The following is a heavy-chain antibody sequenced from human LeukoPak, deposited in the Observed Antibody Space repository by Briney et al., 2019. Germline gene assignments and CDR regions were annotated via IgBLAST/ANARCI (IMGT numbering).Heavy chain of an antibody. CDR2: IIPIFGTA. CDR3: ARDDSPYYYYGMDV. V-gene: IGHV1-69*13. J-gene: IGHJ6*02. Sequence: ASVKVSCTASGGTFSSYAISWVRQAPGQGLEWMGGIIPIFGTANYAQKFQGRVTITADESTSTAYMELSSLRSEDTAVYYCARDDSPYYYYGMDVWGQGTTVTVSS. D-gene: IGHD3-22*01. CDR1: GGTFSSYA.